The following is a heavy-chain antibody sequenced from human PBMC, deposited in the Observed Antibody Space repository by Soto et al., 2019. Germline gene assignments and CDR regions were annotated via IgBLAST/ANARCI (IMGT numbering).Heavy chain of an antibody. D-gene: IGHD6-13*01. Sequence: QVQLQESGPGLVKPSETLSLTCTVSNGSISNFYWNWIRQSAGKGLEWIGRIHGSGSATYNPSLRSRVTMSVDTSKNQFSLKVNSVTGADTAVYYCVRSSHKESWFDPWGQGTLVTVSS. J-gene: IGHJ5*02. CDR1: NGSISNFY. V-gene: IGHV4-4*07. CDR2: IHGSGSA. CDR3: VRSSHKESWFDP.